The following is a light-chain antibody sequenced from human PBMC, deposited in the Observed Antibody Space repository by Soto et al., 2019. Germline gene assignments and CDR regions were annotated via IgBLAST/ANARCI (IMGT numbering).Light chain of an antibody. J-gene: IGKJ1*01. CDR2: WVS. V-gene: IGKV4-1*01. CDR1: QSVLYSSNNKNY. CDR3: QQYYSTPWT. Sequence: DIVMTQSPDSLAVSLGERATINCKSSQSVLYSSNNKNYLAWYQQKPGQPPKLLIYWVSNRESGVPDRLSGSGPGTDFTLTINSLQAEDVAVYYCQQYYSTPWTFGQGTKVDIK.